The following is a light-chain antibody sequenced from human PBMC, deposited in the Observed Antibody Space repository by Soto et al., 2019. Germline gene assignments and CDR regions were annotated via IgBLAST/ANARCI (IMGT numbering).Light chain of an antibody. Sequence: IQMTQSPSTLTAPIGDRVTITCRASQGISSWLAWYQQKPGKAPKLLIYDASTLQSGVPSRFSGSGSGTDFTLTISCLQSEDFATYYCQQDSSCLRTFGEGTKVDIK. CDR2: DAS. J-gene: IGKJ1*01. CDR3: QQDSSCLRT. V-gene: IGKV1-5*01. CDR1: QGISSW.